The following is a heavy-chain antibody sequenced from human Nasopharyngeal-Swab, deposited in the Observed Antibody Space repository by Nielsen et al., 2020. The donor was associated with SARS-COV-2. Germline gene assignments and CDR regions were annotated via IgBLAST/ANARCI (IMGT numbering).Heavy chain of an antibody. Sequence: GGSLRLSCLTSGFLFSSYTMNWVRQAPGKGLEWVSSISHTGRSIFYADSVKGRFTISRDNAMNSVYLQMSGLRAEDTALYYCVRVTFANYGLDYWGQGTPVTVFS. V-gene: IGHV3-21*01. J-gene: IGHJ4*02. CDR3: VRVTFANYGLDY. D-gene: IGHD2/OR15-2a*01. CDR1: GFLFSSYT. CDR2: ISHTGRSI.